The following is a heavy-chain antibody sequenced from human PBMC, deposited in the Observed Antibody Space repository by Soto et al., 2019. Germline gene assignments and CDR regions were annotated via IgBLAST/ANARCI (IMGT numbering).Heavy chain of an antibody. CDR2: IIPIFGTA. Sequence: QVQLVQSGAEVKKPGSSVKVSCQASGGTFSSYAISWVRQAPGQGLEWMGGIIPIFGTANYAQKFQGRVTITADESTRTAYMELSSLRSEDTAVYYCARGSEQHLDYLHFHCCGQGTLLTASS. J-gene: IGHJ4*02. V-gene: IGHV1-69*01. CDR3: ARGSEQHLDYLHFHC. CDR1: GGTFSSYA. D-gene: IGHD6-13*01.